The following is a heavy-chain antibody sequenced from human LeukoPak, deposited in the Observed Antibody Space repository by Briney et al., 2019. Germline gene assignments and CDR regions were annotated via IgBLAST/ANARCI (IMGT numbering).Heavy chain of an antibody. V-gene: IGHV1-2*02. CDR2: INPNSGGT. Sequence: ASVKVSCKASGYTFTGYFIHWVRQAPGQGVEWMGWINPNSGGTNYAQKFQGRVTMTRDTSISTAYMELSRLRSDDTAVYYCAISDYGGKSPPLDYWGQGTLVTVSS. J-gene: IGHJ4*02. CDR1: GYTFTGYF. CDR3: AISDYGGKSPPLDY. D-gene: IGHD4-23*01.